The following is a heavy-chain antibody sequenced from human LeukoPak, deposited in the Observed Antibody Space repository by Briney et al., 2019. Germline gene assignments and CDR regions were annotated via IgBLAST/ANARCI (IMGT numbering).Heavy chain of an antibody. CDR3: ARDGAMGRGSFDY. V-gene: IGHV4-59*01. CDR2: IYYSGST. CDR1: GGSISSYY. D-gene: IGHD3-16*01. Sequence: PSETLSLTCTVSGGSISSYYWSWIRQPPGKGLEWIGYIYYSGSTNYNPSLKSRVTISVDTSKNQFSLKLSSVTAADTAVYYCARDGAMGRGSFDYWGQGTLVTVSS. J-gene: IGHJ4*02.